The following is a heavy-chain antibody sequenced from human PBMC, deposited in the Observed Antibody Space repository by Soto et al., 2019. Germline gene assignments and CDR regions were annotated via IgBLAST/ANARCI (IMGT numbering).Heavy chain of an antibody. D-gene: IGHD2-8*01. CDR2: IYYSGST. CDR1: GGSISSSSYY. J-gene: IGHJ3*02. CDR3: ARRYCTNGVCYTGDDAFDI. V-gene: IGHV4-39*01. Sequence: SETLSLTCTVSGGSISSSSYYWGWIRQPPGKGLEWIGSIYYSGSTYYNPSLKSRVTISVDTSKNQFSLKLSSVTAADTAVYYCARRYCTNGVCYTGDDAFDIWGQGTMVTVSS.